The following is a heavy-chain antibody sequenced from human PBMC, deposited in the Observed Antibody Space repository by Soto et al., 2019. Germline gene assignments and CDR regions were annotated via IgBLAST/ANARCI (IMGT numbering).Heavy chain of an antibody. V-gene: IGHV4-39*01. CDR1: GGSISSSSYY. J-gene: IGHJ4*02. Sequence: QLQLQESGPGLVKPSETLSLTCTVSGGSISSSSYYWGWIRQPPGKGLEWIGSIYYSGSTYYNPSLKSRVTISADTSKNQFSLKLSSVTAADTAVYYCARQPIAAPFDYWGQGTLVTVSS. CDR3: ARQPIAAPFDY. D-gene: IGHD6-13*01. CDR2: IYYSGST.